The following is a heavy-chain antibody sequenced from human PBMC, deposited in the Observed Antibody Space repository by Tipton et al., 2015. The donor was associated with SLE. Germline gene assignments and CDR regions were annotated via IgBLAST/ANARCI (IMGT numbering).Heavy chain of an antibody. D-gene: IGHD2-15*01. J-gene: IGHJ4*02. V-gene: IGHV4-59*11. CDR1: GGSISSHY. CDR3: ARDNCSGGSCYSDF. Sequence: TLSLTCTVSGGSISSHYWSWIRQPPGKGLEWIGYIYYSGSTTYNPSLKSRVTISVDTSKNQFSLKLSSVTAADTAVYYCARDNCSGGSCYSDFWGQGTLVTVSS. CDR2: IYYSGST.